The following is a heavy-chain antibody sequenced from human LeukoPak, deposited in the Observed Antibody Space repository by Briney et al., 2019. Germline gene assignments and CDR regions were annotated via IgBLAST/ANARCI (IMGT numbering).Heavy chain of an antibody. CDR3: AREGDYDILTGYYVDY. J-gene: IGHJ4*02. CDR2: ISSSCSYI. D-gene: IGHD3-9*01. Sequence: GGSLRLSCAASGFAFSSYSMNWVRQAPGKGLEWVSSISSSCSYIYYADSVKGRFTISRDNAKNSLYLQMNSLRAEDTAVYYCAREGDYDILTGYYVDYWGQGTLVTVSS. CDR1: GFAFSSYS. V-gene: IGHV3-21*01.